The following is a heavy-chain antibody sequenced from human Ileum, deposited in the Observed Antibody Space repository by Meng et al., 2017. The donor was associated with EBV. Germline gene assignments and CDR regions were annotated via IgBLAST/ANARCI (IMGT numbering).Heavy chain of an antibody. V-gene: IGHV4-4*02. CDR2: IYHSGST. Sequence: QVQPQESGPVLGKSSGTRCLTSAVSGGSISSSTWWSWVRQPAGKGLEWIVEIYHSGSTNYNPSLKSRVTISVDKSKNQFSLNLSSVTAADTAVYYCARVGQWLPIDYWGQGTLVTVSS. CDR1: GGSISSSTW. D-gene: IGHD6-19*01. CDR3: ARVGQWLPIDY. J-gene: IGHJ4*02.